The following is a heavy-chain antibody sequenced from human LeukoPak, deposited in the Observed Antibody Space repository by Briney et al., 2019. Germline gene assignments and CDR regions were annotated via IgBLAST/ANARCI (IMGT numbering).Heavy chain of an antibody. CDR2: IYYSGST. V-gene: IGHV4-59*01. D-gene: IGHD2/OR15-2a*01. CDR1: RGSISSYY. CDR3: ARGISPIDY. J-gene: IGHJ4*02. Sequence: KPSETLSLTCTVPRGSISSYYWTWIRQPPGKGLEWIGYIYYSGSTNYNPSLKSRVTISVDTSKNQFSLKLSSVTAADTAVYYCARGISPIDYWGQGTLVTVSS.